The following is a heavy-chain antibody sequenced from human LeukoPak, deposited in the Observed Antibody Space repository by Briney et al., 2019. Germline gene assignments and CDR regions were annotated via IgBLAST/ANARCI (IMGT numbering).Heavy chain of an antibody. CDR3: AKSGHLDY. V-gene: IGHV3-7*01. CDR2: IKHDGSEK. CDR1: GFSFSIYW. D-gene: IGHD6-25*01. J-gene: IGHJ4*02. Sequence: GGSLGLSCAASGFSFSIYWMSWVRQAPGKGLEWVANIKHDGSEKYYVDSVKGRFTISRDNAKNSLYLQMNSLRAEDTAVYYCAKSGHLDYWGQGTLVTVSS.